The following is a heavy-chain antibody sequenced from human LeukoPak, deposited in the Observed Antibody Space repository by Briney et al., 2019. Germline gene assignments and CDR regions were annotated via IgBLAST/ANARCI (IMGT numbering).Heavy chain of an antibody. CDR2: INPSGGST. Sequence: ASVKVSCKASGYTFTSYYMHWVRQAPGQGLEWMGIINPSGGSTSYAQKFQGRVTITADKSTSTAYMELSSLRSEDTAVYYCARARGEDIVLMVYGHYYYYMDVWGKGTTVTVSS. CDR3: ARARGEDIVLMVYGHYYYYMDV. J-gene: IGHJ6*03. D-gene: IGHD2-8*01. V-gene: IGHV1-46*01. CDR1: GYTFTSYY.